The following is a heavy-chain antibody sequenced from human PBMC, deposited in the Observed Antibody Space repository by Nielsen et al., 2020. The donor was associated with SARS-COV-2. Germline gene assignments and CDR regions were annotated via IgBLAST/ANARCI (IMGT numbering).Heavy chain of an antibody. Sequence: GESLKISCQGSGYSFTSYWIGWVRQMPGKGLEWMGIIYPGDSDTRYSPSFQGQVTISAGKSISTAYLQWSSLKASDTAMYYCARPAAADFFDYWGQGTLVTVSS. D-gene: IGHD6-13*01. CDR2: IYPGDSDT. V-gene: IGHV5-51*01. CDR1: GYSFTSYW. J-gene: IGHJ4*02. CDR3: ARPAAADFFDY.